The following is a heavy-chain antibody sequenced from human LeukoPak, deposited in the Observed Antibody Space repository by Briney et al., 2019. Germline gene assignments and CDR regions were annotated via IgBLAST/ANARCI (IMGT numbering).Heavy chain of an antibody. D-gene: IGHD2-21*01. CDR3: ARDPPLGSILWWWYWAG. CDR1: GGSISSGGYY. J-gene: IGHJ4*02. V-gene: IGHV4-31*03. CDR2: IYYSGST. Sequence: SQTLSLTCTVSGGSISSGGYYWGWIRQHPGKGLEWIGYIYYSGSTYYNPSLKSRVTISVDTSKNQFSLKLSSVTAADTAVYYCARDPPLGSILWWWYWAGWGQGTLVTVSS.